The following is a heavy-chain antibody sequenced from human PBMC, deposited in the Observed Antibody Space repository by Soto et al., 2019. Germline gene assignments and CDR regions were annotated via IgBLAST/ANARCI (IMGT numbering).Heavy chain of an antibody. CDR3: AKDPTSGIPYYFDY. CDR1: GFTFSTYA. CDR2: ISGGGGYI. J-gene: IGHJ4*02. D-gene: IGHD3-16*01. V-gene: IGHV3-23*01. Sequence: SGGSLRLSCAASGFTFSTYAMSWVRQAPRKGLEWVSTISGGGGYIYYADSVKGRLTISRDDSKNMLYLQMNGLRAEDTAVYFCAKDPTSGIPYYFDYWGQGALVTVSS.